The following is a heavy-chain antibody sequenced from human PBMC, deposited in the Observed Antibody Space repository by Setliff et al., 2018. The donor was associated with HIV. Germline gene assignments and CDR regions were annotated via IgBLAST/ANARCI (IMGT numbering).Heavy chain of an antibody. D-gene: IGHD4-17*01. Sequence: SETLSLTCTVSGGSISSGDYYWSWIRQPPGKGLEWIGYIYYTGTTNYNPSLKSRVTMSVDTSKNQFSLKLSSVTAADTAVYYCARVLREYGDYWDWYFDLWGRGTLVTVSS. V-gene: IGHV4-30-4*08. J-gene: IGHJ2*01. CDR3: ARVLREYGDYWDWYFDL. CDR1: GGSISSGDYY. CDR2: IYYTGTT.